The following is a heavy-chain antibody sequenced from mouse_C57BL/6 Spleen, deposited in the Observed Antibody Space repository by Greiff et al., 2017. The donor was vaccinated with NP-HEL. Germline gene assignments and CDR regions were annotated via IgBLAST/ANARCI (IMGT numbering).Heavy chain of an antibody. D-gene: IGHD1-1*01. CDR2: INPNNGGT. CDR3: ARRGLITTVMDY. J-gene: IGHJ4*01. Sequence: VQLQQSGPELVKPGASVKIPCKASGYTFTDYNMDWVKQSHGKSLEWIGDINPNNGGTIYNQKFKGKATLTVDKSSSTAYMELRSLTSEDTAVYYCARRGLITTVMDYWGQGTSVTVSS. CDR1: GYTFTDYN. V-gene: IGHV1-18*01.